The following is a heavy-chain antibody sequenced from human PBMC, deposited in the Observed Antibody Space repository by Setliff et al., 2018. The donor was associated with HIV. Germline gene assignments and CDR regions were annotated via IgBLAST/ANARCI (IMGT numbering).Heavy chain of an antibody. CDR1: GYIFTTHY. D-gene: IGHD6-25*01. CDR2: SNPSSRTT. CDR3: ARVPSGAAGLVRAGFYF. V-gene: IGHV1-46*01. Sequence: GASVKVSCKSSGYIFTTHYIHWVRQAPGQGIEWMGMSNPSSRTTIYAQKFRGRMTLTKDKSTTTVYMELRGLRSDDTATYYCARVPSGAAGLVRAGFYFWGQGTLVTVSS. J-gene: IGHJ4*01.